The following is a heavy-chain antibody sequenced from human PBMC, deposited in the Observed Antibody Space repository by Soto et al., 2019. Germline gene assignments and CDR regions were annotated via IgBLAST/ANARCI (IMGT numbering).Heavy chain of an antibody. D-gene: IGHD3-22*01. Sequence: ASVKVSCKASGYSLRSNYIHWVRQAPGQGLEWLGWINPNSSGTVYAQKFQGRVTMTRGTSLTTVYMQLNRLTGDDTAVYYCARDLIVDGPDNYAMDVWGQGTTATVSS. CDR3: ARDLIVDGPDNYAMDV. CDR2: INPNSSGT. J-gene: IGHJ6*02. V-gene: IGHV1-2*02. CDR1: GYSLRSNY.